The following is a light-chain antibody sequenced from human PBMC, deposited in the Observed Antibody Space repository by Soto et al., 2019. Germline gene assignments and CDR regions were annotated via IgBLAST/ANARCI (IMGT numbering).Light chain of an antibody. V-gene: IGLV4-69*01. CDR3: QSLGTGIQV. J-gene: IGLJ3*02. CDR1: SDYSTYA. CDR2: INYDGTH. Sequence: QLVLTQSPSASGSLGASVKLTCTLSSDYSTYAIAWHQQQSEKGPRFLMKINYDGTHSKGDGFFDRFSGSSSGAERHLTSSSLQSEDEADYYFQSLGTGIQVFGGGTRLTVL.